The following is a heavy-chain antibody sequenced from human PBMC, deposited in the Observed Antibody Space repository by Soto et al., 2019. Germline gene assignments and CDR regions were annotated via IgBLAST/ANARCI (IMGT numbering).Heavy chain of an antibody. J-gene: IGHJ4*02. CDR2: ISGSGGST. CDR1: GGSISSGDYY. Sequence: ETLSLTCTVSGGSISSGDYYWSWVRQPPGKGLEWVSVISGSGGSTKYADSVKGRFTISRDNSKNTLYLQMNSLRAEDTAGYYCVKGPGSYSDFDYWGQGTLVTVSS. D-gene: IGHD1-26*01. V-gene: IGHV3-23*01. CDR3: VKGPGSYSDFDY.